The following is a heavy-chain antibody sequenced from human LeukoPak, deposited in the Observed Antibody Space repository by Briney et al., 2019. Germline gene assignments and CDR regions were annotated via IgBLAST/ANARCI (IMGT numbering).Heavy chain of an antibody. CDR1: GGSISSYY. D-gene: IGHD6-13*01. Sequence: SETLSLTCTVSGGSISSYYRSWIRQPAGKGLEWIGRIYTSGSTNYNPSLKSRVTMSVDTSKNQFSLKLSSVTAADTAVYYCAREDRAAAINFDYWGQGTLVTVSS. CDR2: IYTSGST. J-gene: IGHJ4*02. V-gene: IGHV4-4*07. CDR3: AREDRAAAINFDY.